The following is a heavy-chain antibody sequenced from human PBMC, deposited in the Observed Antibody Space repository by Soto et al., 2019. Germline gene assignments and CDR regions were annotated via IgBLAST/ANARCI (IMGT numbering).Heavy chain of an antibody. CDR3: ARWTYLYDSSNIRYGGFDT. V-gene: IGHV4-31*03. D-gene: IGHD3-22*01. CDR2: ISYSGRT. CDR1: GVSLNSGDYF. Sequence: KTSETLSLTCTVSGVSLNSGDYFWSWVRQLPGKGLEWIGYISYSGRTFYSPIMNSRTSISADTSQNHFSLTMTSVIAADTAVYFYARWTYLYDSSNIRYGGFDTWGQGTRVTVSS. J-gene: IGHJ3*02.